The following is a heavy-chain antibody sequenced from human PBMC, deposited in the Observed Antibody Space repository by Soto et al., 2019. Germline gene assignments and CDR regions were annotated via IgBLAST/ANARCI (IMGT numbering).Heavy chain of an antibody. CDR1: GYLFTGYH. CDR3: ARDARGTRGFDEMDI. V-gene: IGHV1-2*02. J-gene: IGHJ6*02. Sequence: XSVKVACKASGYLFTGYHIHWVRQAPGRGLEWMGWINPNSGDTEYAQNFQGRVTMTRDTSFNLVYMEMSGLMSDDTAVYYCARDARGTRGFDEMDIWGQGTTVTVSS. D-gene: IGHD3-9*01. CDR2: INPNSGDT.